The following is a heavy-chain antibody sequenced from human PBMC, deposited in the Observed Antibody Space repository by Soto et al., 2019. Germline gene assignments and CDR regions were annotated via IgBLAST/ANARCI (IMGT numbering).Heavy chain of an antibody. J-gene: IGHJ4*02. Sequence: QVQLVESGGGVVQPGRSLRLSCVASGFNLRSYGMHWFRQAPGKGPEWVAVIWYDGSNEKYADSVKGRFTISRDDSRNTRHLQMNSLRAEDTAVYYCARVYANWEWELPGFWGQGTRVTVSS. D-gene: IGHD7-27*01. CDR1: GFNLRSYG. CDR2: IWYDGSNE. CDR3: ARVYANWEWELPGF. V-gene: IGHV3-33*01.